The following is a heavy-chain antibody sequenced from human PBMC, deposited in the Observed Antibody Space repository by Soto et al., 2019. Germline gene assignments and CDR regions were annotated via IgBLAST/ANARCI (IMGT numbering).Heavy chain of an antibody. CDR3: AKNGSHTIIGIYLSP. CDR2: ILFDGNKK. V-gene: IGHV3-30*18. D-gene: IGHD1-26*01. CDR1: GFIFSDYA. J-gene: IGHJ5*02. Sequence: QVQLVESGGGVVRPGRSLRLSCSASGFIFSDYAMHWVRQAPGKGMEWVAVILFDGNKKYYADSVKGRFTISRDNSKNPLYLQRKRVRGEDMSLYYCAKNGSHTIIGIYLSPGGQPSLVPFPS.